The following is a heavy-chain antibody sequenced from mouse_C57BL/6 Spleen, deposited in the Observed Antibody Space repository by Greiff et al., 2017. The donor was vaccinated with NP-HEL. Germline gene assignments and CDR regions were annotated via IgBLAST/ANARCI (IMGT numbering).Heavy chain of an antibody. Sequence: EVKVVESGGGLVQPGGSLSLSCAASGFTFTDYYMSWVRQPPGKALEWLGFIRNKANGYTTEYSASVKGRFTISRDNSQSILYLQMNALRAEDSATYYCARTSYYGNYVFAYWGQGTLVTVAA. V-gene: IGHV7-3*01. CDR3: ARTSYYGNYVFAY. D-gene: IGHD2-1*01. CDR2: IRNKANGYTT. J-gene: IGHJ3*01. CDR1: GFTFTDYY.